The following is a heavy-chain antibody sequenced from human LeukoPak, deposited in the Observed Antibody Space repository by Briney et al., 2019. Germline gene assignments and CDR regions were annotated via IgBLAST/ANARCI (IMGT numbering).Heavy chain of an antibody. V-gene: IGHV4-30-4*08. CDR1: GGSISSGGYY. Sequence: PSQTLSLTCTVSGGSISSGGYYWSWIRQHPGKGLEWIGYIYYSGSTYYNPSLKSRVTISVDTSKNQFSLKLSSVTAADTAVYYCARVYGSGRYYYYGMDVWGKGTTVTVSS. J-gene: IGHJ6*04. CDR3: ARVYGSGRYYYYGMDV. CDR2: IYYSGST. D-gene: IGHD3-10*01.